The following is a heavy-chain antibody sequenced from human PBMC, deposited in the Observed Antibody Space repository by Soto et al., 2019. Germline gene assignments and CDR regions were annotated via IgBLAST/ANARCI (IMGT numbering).Heavy chain of an antibody. CDR1: GFTFSSYA. CDR2: ISYDGSNK. D-gene: IGHD4-17*01. J-gene: IGHJ6*02. CDR3: ARYGDSTYYYYYGMDV. Sequence: PGGSLRLSCAASGFTFSSYAMHWVRQAPGKGLEWVAVISYDGSNKYYADSVKGRFTISRDNSKNTLYLQMNSLRAGDTAVYYCARYGDSTYYYYYGMDVWGQGTTVTVSS. V-gene: IGHV3-30-3*01.